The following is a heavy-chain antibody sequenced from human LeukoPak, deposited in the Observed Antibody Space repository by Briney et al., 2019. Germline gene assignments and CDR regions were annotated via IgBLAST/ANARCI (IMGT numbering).Heavy chain of an antibody. J-gene: IGHJ3*02. CDR3: ARVGPWGMATISVLWAFDI. CDR2: IFPSGGEI. CDR1: GFTFSTFA. V-gene: IGHV3-23*01. Sequence: GGSLRLSCEASGFTFSTFAMIWVRQPPGKGLEWVSSIFPSGGEIHYADSVKGRFTISRDNAKNTLYLQMNSLRAEDTAVYYCARVGPWGMATISVLWAFDIWGQGTMVTVSS. D-gene: IGHD5-24*01.